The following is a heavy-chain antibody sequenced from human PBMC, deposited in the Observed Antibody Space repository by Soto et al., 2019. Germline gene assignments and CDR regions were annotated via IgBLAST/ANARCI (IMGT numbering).Heavy chain of an antibody. CDR1: GYTFTRYT. CDR3: ARGMATGQRDP. CDR2: INPDNGNT. V-gene: IGHV1-3*01. Sequence: QVQLVQSGAEVKKPGASVKISCKASGYTFTRYTMNWVRQAPGQRLEWMGWINPDNGNTKSSQKFQDRVIITRDTSASTAYMDLSGLRSEDAAVYSCARGMATGQRDPWGHGTLVNVSS. D-gene: IGHD2-2*01. J-gene: IGHJ5*02.